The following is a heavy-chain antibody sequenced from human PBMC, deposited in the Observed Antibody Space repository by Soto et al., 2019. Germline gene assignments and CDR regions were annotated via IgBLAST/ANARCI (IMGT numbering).Heavy chain of an antibody. Sequence: QVQLQESGPGLVKPSETLFITCRVSGASISSGTHYWCWLRQAPGRGLEWIGTVYHTGSASYNPSLGNRVSISVDTSRNEFSLNLNSVTAADTAIYYCARPRVAATGAFDYWGHGTLVSVSS. D-gene: IGHD1-26*01. CDR2: VYHTGSA. J-gene: IGHJ4*01. CDR3: ARPRVAATGAFDY. CDR1: GASISSGTHY. V-gene: IGHV4-39*01.